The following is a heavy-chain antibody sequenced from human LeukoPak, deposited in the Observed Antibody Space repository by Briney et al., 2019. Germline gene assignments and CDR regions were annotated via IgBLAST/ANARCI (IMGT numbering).Heavy chain of an antibody. CDR1: GFTFSSYG. D-gene: IGHD1-26*01. V-gene: IGHV3-30*02. CDR2: IRFDGSNK. J-gene: IGHJ4*02. CDR3: AKDRVVGATISGENDY. Sequence: GGSLRLSSAASGFTFSSYGMHWVRQPPGKGMEWVAFIRFDGSNKDYADSVKGRFTISRDNSKNTLYLQMNSLRAEDTAVYYCAKDRVVGATISGENDYWGQGTLVTVSS.